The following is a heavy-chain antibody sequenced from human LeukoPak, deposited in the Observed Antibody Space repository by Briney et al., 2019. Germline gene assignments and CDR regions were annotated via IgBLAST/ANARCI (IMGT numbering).Heavy chain of an antibody. CDR1: GGSISSGSYY. CDR2: IYYSGST. J-gene: IGHJ4*02. V-gene: IGHV4-39*01. Sequence: SETLSLTCTVSGGSISSGSYYWGWIRQPAAKALEWIGGIYYSGSTYYNPFLKSRVTISVDTSKNQFSLKLSSVTAADTAVYYSAGFPHSTIFGEVIDYWGQGTLVTVSS. CDR3: AGFPHSTIFGEVIDY. D-gene: IGHD3-3*01.